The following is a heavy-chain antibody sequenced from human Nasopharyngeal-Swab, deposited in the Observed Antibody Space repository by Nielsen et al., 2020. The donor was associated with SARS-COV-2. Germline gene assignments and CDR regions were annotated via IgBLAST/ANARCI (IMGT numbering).Heavy chain of an antibody. J-gene: IGHJ3*02. CDR3: ARDRGYSYGYDAFDI. D-gene: IGHD5-18*01. CDR2: ISSGSSII. V-gene: IGHV3-48*02. Sequence: VRQAPGKGLEWVSYISSGSSIIYYADSVKGRFTISRDNAKNSLYLQMNSLRDKDTAVYYCARDRGYSYGYDAFDIWGQGTMVTVSS.